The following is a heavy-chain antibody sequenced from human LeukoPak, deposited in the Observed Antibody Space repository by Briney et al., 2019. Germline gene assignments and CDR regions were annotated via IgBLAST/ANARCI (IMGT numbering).Heavy chain of an antibody. V-gene: IGHV4-59*01. CDR3: ARDMGYSSGWFDY. CDR1: GGSISSYY. J-gene: IGHJ4*02. D-gene: IGHD6-19*01. Sequence: SETLSLTCTVSGGSISSYYWSWIRQPPGKGLEWIGYIYYSGSTNYNPSLKSRVTISVDTSKNQFSLKLSSVTAADTAVYYCARDMGYSSGWFDYWGQGTLVTVSS. CDR2: IYYSGST.